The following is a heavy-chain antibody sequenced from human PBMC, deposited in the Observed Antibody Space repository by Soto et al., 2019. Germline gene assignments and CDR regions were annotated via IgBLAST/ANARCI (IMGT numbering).Heavy chain of an antibody. D-gene: IGHD3-9*01. J-gene: IGHJ4*02. V-gene: IGHV1-18*01. CDR1: GYTFTSYG. CDR3: ARVGFDYDILTGYYNDY. CDR2: ISAYNGNT. Sequence: ASVKVSCKASGYTFTSYGISWVRQAPGQGLEWMGWISAYNGNTNYAQKLQGRVTMTTDTSTSTAYTELRSLRSDDTAVYYCARVGFDYDILTGYYNDYWGQGTLVTVSS.